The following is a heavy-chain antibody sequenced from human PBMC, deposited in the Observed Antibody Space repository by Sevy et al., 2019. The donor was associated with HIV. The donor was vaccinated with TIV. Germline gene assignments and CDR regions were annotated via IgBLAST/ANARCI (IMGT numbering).Heavy chain of an antibody. CDR3: ARVWCTSTHDY. CDR2: LSFGCGKI. J-gene: IGHJ4*02. D-gene: IGHD2-2*01. Sequence: GSLRLSCAASGFALYDYSMSWIRQAPGKGLEGVATLSFGCGKINYADSVKGRVTISRDNSKNSFYLQMDNFRVEDTALYYCARVWCTSTHDYWGQGTRVTVSS. CDR1: GFALYDYS. V-gene: IGHV3-23*01.